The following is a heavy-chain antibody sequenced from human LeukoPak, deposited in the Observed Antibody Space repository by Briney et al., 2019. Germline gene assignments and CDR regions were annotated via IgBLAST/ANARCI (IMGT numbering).Heavy chain of an antibody. Sequence: GASVKVSCKASGYTFTSYDINWVRQATGQGLEWMGWMNPNSGNTGYAQKFQGRVTMTRNTSISTAYMELSSLRSADTAVYYCARGGAYCGGDCYPYSDYWGQGTLVTVSS. CDR1: GYTFTSYD. CDR3: ARGGAYCGGDCYPYSDY. D-gene: IGHD2-21*02. CDR2: MNPNSGNT. J-gene: IGHJ4*02. V-gene: IGHV1-8*01.